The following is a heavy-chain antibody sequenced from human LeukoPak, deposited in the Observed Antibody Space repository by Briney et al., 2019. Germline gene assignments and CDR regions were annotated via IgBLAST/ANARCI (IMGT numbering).Heavy chain of an antibody. J-gene: IGHJ4*02. D-gene: IGHD3-10*01. V-gene: IGHV3-30*02. CDR2: IRYDGSYE. Sequence: PGGSLRLSCAASGFSFSDYAMHWVRQAPGKGLEWVAFIRYDGSYEYYADSVKGRFTVSRDNSKNTLYLQMNGLRAEDTAVYYCAKRPGSFDYWGQGTLVTVSS. CDR1: GFSFSDYA. CDR3: AKRPGSFDY.